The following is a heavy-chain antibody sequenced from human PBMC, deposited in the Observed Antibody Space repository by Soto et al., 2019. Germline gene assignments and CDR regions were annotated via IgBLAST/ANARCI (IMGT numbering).Heavy chain of an antibody. D-gene: IGHD4-4*01. CDR1: GFSVSSTY. V-gene: IGHV3-53*05. CDR3: AKSRDGYSFYFYYGMDV. CDR2: LSDGGRS. J-gene: IGHJ6*02. Sequence: QAGGSLRLSCAASGFSVSSTYMSWVRQAPGKGLEWVSTLSDGGRSHYADSVTGRFTISRDNSKNTLYLQMNSLTGDDTAVYYCAKSRDGYSFYFYYGMDVWGQGTTVTV.